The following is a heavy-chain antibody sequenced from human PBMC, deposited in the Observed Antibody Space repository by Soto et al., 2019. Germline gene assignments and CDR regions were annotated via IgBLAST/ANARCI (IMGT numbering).Heavy chain of an antibody. V-gene: IGHV3-23*01. Sequence: EVQMLESGGGLVQPGGSLRLSCTGSGFTFSSYGMSWVRQAPGKGLDWVSGISGGGPRTYYADSVRGRFTISRDNSKNSLYLRMNCVRAEDTAVYYCAIPTYSTGWYYLDLWGRGTRVTVSA. J-gene: IGHJ4*02. CDR1: GFTFSSYG. CDR3: AIPTYSTGWYYLDL. D-gene: IGHD2-2*01. CDR2: ISGGGPRT.